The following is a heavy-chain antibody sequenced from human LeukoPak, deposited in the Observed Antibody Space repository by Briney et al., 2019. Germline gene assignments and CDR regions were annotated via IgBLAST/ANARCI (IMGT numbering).Heavy chain of an antibody. V-gene: IGHV4-39*07. D-gene: IGHD4-11*01. CDR2: IYYSGST. CDR3: ARYSNYAFFDY. CDR1: GGSISSSSYY. J-gene: IGHJ4*02. Sequence: SETLSLTCTVSGGSISSSSYYWGWIRQPPGKGLEWIGSIYYSGSTYYNPSLKSRVTISVDTSKNQFSLKLSSVTAADTAVYYCARYSNYAFFDYWGQGTLVTVSS.